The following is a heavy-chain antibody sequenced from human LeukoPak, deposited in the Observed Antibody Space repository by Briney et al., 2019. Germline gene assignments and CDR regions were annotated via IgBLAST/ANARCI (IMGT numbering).Heavy chain of an antibody. CDR2: IDPSSTYI. J-gene: IGHJ5*02. V-gene: IGHV3-21*01. CDR1: GFTFRSYS. Sequence: PGGSLRLSCAASGFTFRSYSMNWVRQAPGKGLEWVSAIDPSSTYIYYADSVKGRFTISRDNAKNSLYLQMNSLRAEDTAVYYCARYSEYSVKYYDFLEHWFDPWGQGTLVTVSS. CDR3: ARYSEYSVKYYDFLEHWFDP. D-gene: IGHD3-3*01.